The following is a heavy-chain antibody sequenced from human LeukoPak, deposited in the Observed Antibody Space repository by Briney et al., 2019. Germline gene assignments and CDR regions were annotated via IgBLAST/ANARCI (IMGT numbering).Heavy chain of an antibody. CDR2: IWYDGSNK. CDR1: GFTFSSYG. J-gene: IGHJ6*02. V-gene: IGHV3-33*08. Sequence: GRSLRLSCAASGFTFSSYGMHWVRQAPGKGLEWVAVIWYDGSNKYYADSVKGRFTISKDNAKNSLYLQMNSLRAEDTALYHCARNNGMDVWGQGTTVIVSS. CDR3: ARNNGMDV.